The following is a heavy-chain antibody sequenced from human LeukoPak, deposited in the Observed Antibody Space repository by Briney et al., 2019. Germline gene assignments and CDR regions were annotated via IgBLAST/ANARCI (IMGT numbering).Heavy chain of an antibody. J-gene: IGHJ4*02. CDR1: GFTFSSYA. V-gene: IGHV3-23*01. CDR3: VKGFVHPTYYFEY. D-gene: IGHD3-10*01. Sequence: GGSLRLSCAASGFTFSSYAMMWVRQSPEKGLEWVSSITGSGDGTYYADSVRGRFTISRGNSKNTLYLQMNSLRAEDTAVYFCVKGFVHPTYYFEYWGQGTLVTVSS. CDR2: ITGSGDGT.